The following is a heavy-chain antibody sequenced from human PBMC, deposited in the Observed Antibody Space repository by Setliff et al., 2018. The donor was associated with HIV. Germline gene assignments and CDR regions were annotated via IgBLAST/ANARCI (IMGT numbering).Heavy chain of an antibody. D-gene: IGHD6-13*01. V-gene: IGHV4-38-2*01. Sequence: SETLSLTCAVSGYSISSGYYWGCIRQPPGKGLEWIGSIYHSGSTYYNPSLKSRVTISVDTSKNEFSLKLSSVIAADTAVYYCSRHDDTSSWLDAFDIWGQGTMVTVSS. CDR1: GYSISSGYY. J-gene: IGHJ3*02. CDR2: IYHSGST. CDR3: SRHDDTSSWLDAFDI.